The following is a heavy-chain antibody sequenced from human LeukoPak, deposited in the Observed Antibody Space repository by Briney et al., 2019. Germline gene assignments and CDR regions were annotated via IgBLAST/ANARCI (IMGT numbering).Heavy chain of an antibody. CDR3: ARDGYSVYDRTYFLH. CDR1: GYTFTSYG. D-gene: IGHD5/OR15-5a*01. J-gene: IGHJ1*01. V-gene: IGHV1-18*01. Sequence: GASVKVSCKASGYTFTSYGISWVRQAPGQGLEWMGWISGYNGNTNYAQKLQGRVTMTTDTSTSTAYMELSSLRSDDTAVYYCARDGYSVYDRTYFLHWGQGAPVTVS. CDR2: ISGYNGNT.